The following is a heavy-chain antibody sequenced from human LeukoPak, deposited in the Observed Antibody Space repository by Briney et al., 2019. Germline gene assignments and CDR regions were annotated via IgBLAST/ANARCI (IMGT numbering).Heavy chain of an antibody. CDR3: ARADTAMVTPDY. J-gene: IGHJ4*02. D-gene: IGHD5-18*01. Sequence: SETLSLTCTVSGGSISSYYWSWIRQPPGKGLGWIGYIYYSGSTNYNPSLKSRVTISVDTSKNQFSLKLSSVTAADTAVYYCARADTAMVTPDYWGQGTLVTVSS. CDR2: IYYSGST. CDR1: GGSISSYY. V-gene: IGHV4-59*08.